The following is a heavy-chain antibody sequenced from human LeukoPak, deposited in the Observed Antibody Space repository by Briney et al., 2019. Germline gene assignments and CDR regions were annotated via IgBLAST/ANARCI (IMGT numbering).Heavy chain of an antibody. J-gene: IGHJ3*02. Sequence: ESLRLSCTASGFTFSNFWMGWIRQPPGKGLEWIGSIYYSGSTYYNPSLKSRVTISVDTSKNQFSLKLSSVTAADTAVYYCARLPVNDAFDIWGQGTMVTVSS. CDR1: GFTFSNFW. V-gene: IGHV4-39*01. CDR3: ARLPVNDAFDI. D-gene: IGHD4-17*01. CDR2: IYYSGST.